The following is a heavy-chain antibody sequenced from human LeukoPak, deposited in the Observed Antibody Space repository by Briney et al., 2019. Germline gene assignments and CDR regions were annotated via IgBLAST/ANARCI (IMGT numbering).Heavy chain of an antibody. J-gene: IGHJ4*02. CDR1: GFTVSSNY. Sequence: GGSLRLSCAASGFTVSSNYMSWVRQAPGKGLEWVSVIYSGGSTYYADSVKGRFTISRDNSKNTLYLQMNSLRAEDTAVYYCARDRGDYYDSSGYYVPFDYWGQGTLVTVSS. CDR3: ARDRGDYYDSSGYYVPFDY. D-gene: IGHD3-22*01. V-gene: IGHV3-66*01. CDR2: IYSGGST.